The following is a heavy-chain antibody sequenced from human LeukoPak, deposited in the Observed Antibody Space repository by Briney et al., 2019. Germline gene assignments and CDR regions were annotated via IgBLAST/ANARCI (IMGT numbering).Heavy chain of an antibody. V-gene: IGHV4-4*07. CDR3: ARALILSRSGYYYFDY. CDR2: IYTSGST. Sequence: SETLSLTCTVSGGSVSSYYWSWIRQPAGKGLEWIGRIYTSGSTNYNPSLKSRVTMSVDTSKNQFSLKLSSVTAADTAVYYCARALILSRSGYYYFDYWGQGTLVTVSS. D-gene: IGHD3-22*01. J-gene: IGHJ4*02. CDR1: GGSVSSYY.